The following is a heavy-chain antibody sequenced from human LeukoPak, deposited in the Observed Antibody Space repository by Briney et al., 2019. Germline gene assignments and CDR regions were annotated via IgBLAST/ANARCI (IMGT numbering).Heavy chain of an antibody. CDR2: ISRSGGTT. CDR1: GFTFSSYD. CDR3: AKRGGTESFYYYYYMDV. D-gene: IGHD2-15*01. V-gene: IGHV3-23*01. Sequence: PGGSLRLSCAASGFTFSSYDMTWVRQTPGKGLQWVALISRSGGTTYYADSVKGRFTISRDNSKNTLYLQMTSLGAEDTAEYYCAKRGGTESFYYYYYMDVWGKGTTVTVSS. J-gene: IGHJ6*03.